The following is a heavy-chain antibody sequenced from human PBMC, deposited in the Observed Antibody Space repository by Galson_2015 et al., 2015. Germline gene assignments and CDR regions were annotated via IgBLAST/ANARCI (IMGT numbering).Heavy chain of an antibody. CDR1: GGSMTSYY. Sequence: LSLTCNVSGGSMTSYYWSWIRQPPGKGLEWIGYVYYSGSTNYNPALKRRVTISVDTSKNQISLRLTSVTAADTAVYYCASGPTRDYGDYDWFDPWGQGTLVIVSS. CDR2: VYYSGST. J-gene: IGHJ5*02. CDR3: ASGPTRDYGDYDWFDP. D-gene: IGHD4-17*01. V-gene: IGHV4-59*13.